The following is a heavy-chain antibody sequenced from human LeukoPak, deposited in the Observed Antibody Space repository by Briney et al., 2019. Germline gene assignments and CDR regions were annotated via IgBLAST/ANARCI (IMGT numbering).Heavy chain of an antibody. CDR1: GGSINSDTYY. CDR2: VYTTGGP. CDR3: ARDRGITTARGVPSWFDP. D-gene: IGHD3-10*01. V-gene: IGHV4-61*02. J-gene: IGHJ5*02. Sequence: SETLSLTCAVSGGSINSDTYYWTWIRQPAGKGLEWIGRVYTTGGPSYNPSLKSRVTISIDTSKNQFSLKLSSVSAADTAVYYCARDRGITTARGVPSWFDPWGQGTLVTVSS.